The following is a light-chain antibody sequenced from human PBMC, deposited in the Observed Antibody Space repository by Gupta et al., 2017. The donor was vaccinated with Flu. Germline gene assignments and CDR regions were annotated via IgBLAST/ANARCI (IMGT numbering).Light chain of an antibody. Sequence: SVLTQPPSVSAAPGQTAKITCGGANIGSKSVHWYQQKPGQAPVLVVFDDSDGPSGIPERFSGSNYGNTATLTISRVEAGDEADYYCQVWDESSIHQVFGGGTEVTVL. CDR2: DDS. V-gene: IGLV3-21*02. CDR1: NIGSKS. CDR3: QVWDESSIHQV. J-gene: IGLJ3*02.